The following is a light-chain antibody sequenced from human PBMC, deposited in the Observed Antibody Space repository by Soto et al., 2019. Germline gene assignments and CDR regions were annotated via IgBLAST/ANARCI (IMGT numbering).Light chain of an antibody. V-gene: IGKV3-20*01. J-gene: IGKJ1*01. CDR2: GAS. CDR3: QQYGSSPRT. Sequence: ERATHSSRASQSVSSSYLAWSQQNPGQAPRLLIYGASTRATGIPARFSGSGSGTEFNLTISSLQSEDFAVYYCQQYGSSPRTFGQGTKVDI. CDR1: QSVSSSY.